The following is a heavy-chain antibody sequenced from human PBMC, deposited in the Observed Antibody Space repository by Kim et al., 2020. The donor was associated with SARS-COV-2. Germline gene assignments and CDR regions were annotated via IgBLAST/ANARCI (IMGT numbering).Heavy chain of an antibody. CDR3: TTDFLSSGRRVDY. CDR1: GFTFTNAW. D-gene: IGHD6-19*01. Sequence: GGSLRLSCAASGFTFTNAWMSWVRQAPGKGLEWVGRIKSKTDGGTTDYAAPVKGRFTISRDDSKNTLYLQMNSLKTEDTAVYYCTTDFLSSGRRVDYWGQGTLVTVSS. V-gene: IGHV3-15*01. CDR2: IKSKTDGGTT. J-gene: IGHJ4*02.